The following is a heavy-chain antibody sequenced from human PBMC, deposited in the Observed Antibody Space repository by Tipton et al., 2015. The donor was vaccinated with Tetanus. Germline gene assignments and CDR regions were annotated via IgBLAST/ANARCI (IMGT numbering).Heavy chain of an antibody. CDR1: GGSLSTFY. J-gene: IGHJ6*02. Sequence: LRLSCTVSGGSLSTFYWNWIRQPAGKGLEWIGRIYSSGSTNYNPSLKSRVTMSIDTSKNQFSLELTSVTAADTAVYYCARDFRERSGTYFSYYYTMDGWGQGTTVTVSS. D-gene: IGHD1-26*01. CDR2: IYSSGST. V-gene: IGHV4-4*07. CDR3: ARDFRERSGTYFSYYYTMDG.